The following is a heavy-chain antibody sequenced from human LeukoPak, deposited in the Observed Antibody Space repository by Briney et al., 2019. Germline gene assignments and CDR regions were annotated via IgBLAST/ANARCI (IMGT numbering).Heavy chain of an antibody. J-gene: IGHJ4*02. Sequence: GGSLRLSCAASGFTFSSYSMNWVRQAPGKRLEWVSSISSSSSYIYYADSVKGRFTISRDNAKNSLYLQMNSLRAEDTAVYYCAREGGYSCGSQTIDYWGQGTLVTVSS. CDR2: ISSSSSYI. CDR1: GFTFSSYS. D-gene: IGHD5-18*01. V-gene: IGHV3-21*01. CDR3: AREGGYSCGSQTIDY.